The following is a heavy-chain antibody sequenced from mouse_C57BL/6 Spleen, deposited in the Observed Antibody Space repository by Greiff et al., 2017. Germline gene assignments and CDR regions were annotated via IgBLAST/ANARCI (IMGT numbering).Heavy chain of an antibody. CDR3: ARYPVGYAMDY. D-gene: IGHD1-1*01. J-gene: IGHJ4*01. Sequence: QVQLQQPGAELVKPGASVKLSCKASGYTFTSYWMHWVKQRPGQGLEWIGNINPSNGGTNYNEKFKGKDTLTVDKSSSTAYMQLSSLTSEDSAVYYCARYPVGYAMDYWGQGTSVTVSS. CDR1: GYTFTSYW. CDR2: INPSNGGT. V-gene: IGHV1-53*01.